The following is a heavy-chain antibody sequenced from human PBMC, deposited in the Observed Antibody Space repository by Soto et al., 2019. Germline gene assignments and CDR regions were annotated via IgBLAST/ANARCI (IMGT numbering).Heavy chain of an antibody. D-gene: IGHD5-12*01. CDR2: IYYSGST. V-gene: IGHV4-59*01. J-gene: IGHJ4*02. Sequence: SETLSLTCTVSGGSISSYYGSWILQPPGKGLEWIGYIYYSGSTNYNPSLKSRVTISVDTSKNQFSLKLSSVTAADTAVYYCARDGRDGYNLGPPLRGQGTVVTVSS. CDR3: ARDGRDGYNLGPPL. CDR1: GGSISSYY.